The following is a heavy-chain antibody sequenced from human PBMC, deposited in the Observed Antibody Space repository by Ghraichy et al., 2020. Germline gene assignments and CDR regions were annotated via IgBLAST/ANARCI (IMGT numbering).Heavy chain of an antibody. Sequence: ASVKVSCKASGYTFTSYYLQWVRQAPGQKFEWMGIINPANSNTNYAQRFQGRVAMTSDTSTGTGYMDLSSLISEDTAVYYCARRAAGGPYFDSWGQGTLVTVSS. D-gene: IGHD6-25*01. J-gene: IGHJ4*02. V-gene: IGHV1-46*01. CDR3: ARRAAGGPYFDS. CDR1: GYTFTSYY. CDR2: INPANSNT.